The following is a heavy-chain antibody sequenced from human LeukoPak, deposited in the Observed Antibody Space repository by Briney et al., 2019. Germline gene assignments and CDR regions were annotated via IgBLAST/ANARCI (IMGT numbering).Heavy chain of an antibody. CDR3: ARNGISYSSRWYVWFDP. Sequence: SETLSLTCNLSGGSICSISYDGGWIRQPPGKGLEWIGSIYYSGSTYYNPTLKSRVTISVDTSKNQFSLKLSSVTAADTAVYFAARNGISYSSRWYVWFDPWGQGTLVTVSS. J-gene: IGHJ5*02. V-gene: IGHV4-39*01. CDR2: IYYSGST. D-gene: IGHD6-13*01. CDR1: GGSICSISYD.